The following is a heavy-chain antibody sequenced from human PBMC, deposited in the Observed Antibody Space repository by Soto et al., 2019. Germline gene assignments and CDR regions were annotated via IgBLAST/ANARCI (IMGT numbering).Heavy chain of an antibody. CDR2: IYHSGST. CDR3: ARVPDV. V-gene: IGHV4-30-2*01. CDR1: GRSISSGGYS. J-gene: IGHJ6*02. Sequence: TLSLTCAVSGRSISSGGYSWSWMRQPPGKGLEWIGYIYHSGSTYYNPSLKSRVTISVDRSKNQFSLKLSSVTAADTAVYYCARVPDVWGQGTTVTVSS.